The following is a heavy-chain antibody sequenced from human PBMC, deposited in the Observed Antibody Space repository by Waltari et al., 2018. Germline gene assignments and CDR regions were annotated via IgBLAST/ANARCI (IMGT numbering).Heavy chain of an antibody. CDR1: GGSISSYY. J-gene: IGHJ2*01. D-gene: IGHD6-13*01. V-gene: IGHV4-4*07. CDR3: ARDTRYSSSWALGYFDL. CDR2: IYTSGST. Sequence: QVQLQESGPGLVKPSETLSLTCTVSGGSISSYYWSWIRQPAGKGLEWIGRIYTSGSTNYNPSLKSRVTMSVDTSKNQFSLKLSPVTAADTAVYYCARDTRYSSSWALGYFDLWGRGTLVTVSS.